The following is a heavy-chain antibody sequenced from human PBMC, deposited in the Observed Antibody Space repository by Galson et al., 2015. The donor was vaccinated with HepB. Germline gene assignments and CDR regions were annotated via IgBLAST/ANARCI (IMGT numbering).Heavy chain of an antibody. Sequence: SVKVSCKASGGTFSSYAISWVRQAPGQGLEWVGDIIPTFGTTNYAHKFRGRVTITADESSTTAYMELTSLRPEDTAVYFCAREGGPPAIYSFDYWGQGPPVPAAS. CDR1: GGTFSSYA. D-gene: IGHD1-26*01. V-gene: IGHV1-69*13. CDR2: IIPTFGTT. CDR3: AREGGPPAIYSFDY. J-gene: IGHJ4*02.